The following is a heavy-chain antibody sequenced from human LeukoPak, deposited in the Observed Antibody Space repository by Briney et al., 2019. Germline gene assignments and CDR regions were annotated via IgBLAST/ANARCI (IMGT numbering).Heavy chain of an antibody. CDR2: IYPGDPDT. Sequence: GESLKISCKGSGYSFTSYWIGWVRQMPGKGLEWMGIIYPGDPDTRYSPSFQGQVTISADKSISTAYLQWSSLKASDTAMYYCARPPIIAAATPSENWFDPWGQGTLVTVSS. CDR3: ARPPIIAAATPSENWFDP. J-gene: IGHJ5*02. D-gene: IGHD6-13*01. V-gene: IGHV5-51*01. CDR1: GYSFTSYW.